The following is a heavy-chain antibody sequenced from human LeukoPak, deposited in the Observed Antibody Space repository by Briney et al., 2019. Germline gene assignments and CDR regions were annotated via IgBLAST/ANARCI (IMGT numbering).Heavy chain of an antibody. J-gene: IGHJ4*02. CDR3: ARVVVVAATLDY. CDR2: IYYSGST. V-gene: IGHV4-30-4*01. D-gene: IGHD2-15*01. CDR1: GGSISSYY. Sequence: SETLSLTCTVSGGSISSYYWSWIRQPPGKGLEWIGYIYYSGSTYYNPSLKSRVTISVDTSKNQFSLKLSSVTAADTAVYYCARVVVVAATLDYWGQGTLVTVSS.